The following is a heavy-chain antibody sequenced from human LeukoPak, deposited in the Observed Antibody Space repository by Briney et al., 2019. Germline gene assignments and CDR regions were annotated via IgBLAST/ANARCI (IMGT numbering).Heavy chain of an antibody. CDR1: GFTFSSSA. CDR3: AKQPSALAGTYDY. D-gene: IGHD6-19*01. Sequence: GVSLRLSCTASGFTFSSSAMSWVRQPPGKGLEWVSAISGSGGGTYYADSVKGRFTISRDNSKNTLYLQMNSLRAEDTAVYYCAKQPSALAGTYDYWGQGTLVTVSS. J-gene: IGHJ4*02. CDR2: ISGSGGGT. V-gene: IGHV3-23*01.